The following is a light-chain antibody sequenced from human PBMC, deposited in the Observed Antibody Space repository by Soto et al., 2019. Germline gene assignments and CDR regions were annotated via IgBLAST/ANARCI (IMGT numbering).Light chain of an antibody. CDR3: QQYTNWPYT. CDR1: QSVGSN. CDR2: GAS. Sequence: EIVMTQSPATLSVSPGERASLSCRASQSVGSNLAWYQQTAGQAPRLLIYGASTRATGIPARFSGSGSGTEFTLTISSLQSEDFAVYSCQQYTNWPYTLGQGNKLEIK. J-gene: IGKJ2*01. V-gene: IGKV3-15*01.